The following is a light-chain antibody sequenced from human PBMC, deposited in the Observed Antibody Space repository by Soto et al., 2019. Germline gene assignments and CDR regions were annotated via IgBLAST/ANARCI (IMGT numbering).Light chain of an antibody. CDR3: QSYDSSLSGSV. J-gene: IGLJ1*01. Sequence: QSALTQPASVSGSPGQSITISCTGTSSDLGGYNYVSWYRQHPGKAPKLMIYEVSNRPSGVPDRFSGSRSGTSASLAITGLQAEDEADYYCQSYDSSLSGSVFGTGTKVTVL. CDR1: SSDLGGYNY. CDR2: EVS. V-gene: IGLV2-14*01.